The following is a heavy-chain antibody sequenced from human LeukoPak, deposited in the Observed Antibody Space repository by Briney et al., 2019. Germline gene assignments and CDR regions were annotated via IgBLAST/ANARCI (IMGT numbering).Heavy chain of an antibody. CDR2: IKQGGSEK. CDR1: GFTFSSYW. D-gene: IGHD1-20*01. J-gene: IGHJ4*02. Sequence: GGSLRLSCAASGFTFSSYWMSWVRQAPGKGLEWVANIKQGGSEKYYVDSVKGRFTISRDNAKNSLYLQMNSLRAEDTAVYYCARGPGGNWKDFDYWGQGTLVTVSS. V-gene: IGHV3-7*01. CDR3: ARGPGGNWKDFDY.